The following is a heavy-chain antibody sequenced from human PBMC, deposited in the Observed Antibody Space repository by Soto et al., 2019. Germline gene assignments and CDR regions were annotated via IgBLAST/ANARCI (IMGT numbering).Heavy chain of an antibody. Sequence: EVQLVESGGGLVQPGGSLKLSCAASGFTFSGSAMHWVRQASGKGLEWVGRIRSKANSYATAYAASVKGRFTISRDDSKNTAYLQMNSLKTEDTAVYYCTTGCIQLYEGGYWGPGTLVTVSS. CDR2: IRSKANSYAT. V-gene: IGHV3-73*02. CDR3: TTGCIQLYEGGY. J-gene: IGHJ4*02. CDR1: GFTFSGSA. D-gene: IGHD5-18*01.